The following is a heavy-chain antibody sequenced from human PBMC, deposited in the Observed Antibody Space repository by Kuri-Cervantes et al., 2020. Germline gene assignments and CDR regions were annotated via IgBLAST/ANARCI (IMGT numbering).Heavy chain of an antibody. CDR2: IYYSGST. Sequence: LRLSCAVSGYSISSSNWWGWIRQPPGKGLEWIGYIYYSGSTYYNPSLKSRVTMSVDTSKNQFSLRLSSVTAADTAVYYCARRGEGWYFDLWGRGTLVTVSS. CDR3: ARRGEGWYFDL. V-gene: IGHV4-28*01. CDR1: GYSISSSNW. J-gene: IGHJ2*01. D-gene: IGHD4-17*01.